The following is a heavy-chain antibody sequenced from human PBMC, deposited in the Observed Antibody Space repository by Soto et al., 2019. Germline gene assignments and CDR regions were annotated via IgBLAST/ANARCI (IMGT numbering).Heavy chain of an antibody. D-gene: IGHD3-22*01. CDR2: IYPGDSDT. J-gene: IGHJ6*02. CDR3: ATRPYYDSSGYYYYYYGMDV. V-gene: IGHV5-51*01. CDR1: GYSFTSYW. Sequence: PGESLKICCKGSGYSFTSYWICWVRQMPGKGLEWMGIIYPGDSDTRYSPSFQGQVTISADKSISTAYLQWSSLKASDTAMYYCATRPYYDSSGYYYYYYGMDVWGQGTTVTVS.